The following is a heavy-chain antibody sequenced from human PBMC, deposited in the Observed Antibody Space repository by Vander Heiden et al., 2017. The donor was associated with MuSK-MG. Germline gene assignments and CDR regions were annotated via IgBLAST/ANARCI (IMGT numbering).Heavy chain of an antibody. CDR2: INHSVST. D-gene: IGHD3-22*01. V-gene: IGHV4-34*01. Sequence: QVQLQQWGAGLFKPSETLSLTCDVYGGSFSGYCWSRIRQPPGKGREWIGEINHSVSTNYNPSLKSRVTISVDTSKNQFSLKLSSVTAADTAVYYCARRKREYYYDSSGYYRYWYFDLWGRGTLVTVSS. CDR3: ARRKREYYYDSSGYYRYWYFDL. J-gene: IGHJ2*01. CDR1: GGSFSGYC.